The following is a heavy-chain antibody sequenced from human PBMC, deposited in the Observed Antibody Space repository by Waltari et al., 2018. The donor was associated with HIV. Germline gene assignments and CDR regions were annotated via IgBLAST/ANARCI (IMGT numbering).Heavy chain of an antibody. J-gene: IGHJ4*02. D-gene: IGHD5-12*01. CDR1: GFTFSSYA. V-gene: IGHV3-30*01. CDR2: ISYDGSNK. Sequence: QVQLVESGGGVVQPGRSLRLSCEASGFTFSSYAMHWVRQAPGKGREWVAVISYDGSNKYYADSVKGRFTISRDNSKNTLYLQMNSLRAEDTAVYYCARANHSGSSFDYWGQGTLVTVSS. CDR3: ARANHSGSSFDY.